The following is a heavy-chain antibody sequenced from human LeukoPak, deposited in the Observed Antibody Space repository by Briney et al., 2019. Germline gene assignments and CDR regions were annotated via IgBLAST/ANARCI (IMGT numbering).Heavy chain of an antibody. CDR3: ARSELLWFGGVNSGFDY. CDR1: GGSISSGDYY. Sequence: HPSESLSLTCTASGGSISSGDYYWSWIRQPPGKGLEWIGYIYYSGSTYYNPSLKSRVTISVDTSKNQFSLKLSSVTAADTAVYYCARSELLWFGGVNSGFDYWGQGTLVTVSS. V-gene: IGHV4-30-4*08. J-gene: IGHJ4*02. CDR2: IYYSGST. D-gene: IGHD3-10*01.